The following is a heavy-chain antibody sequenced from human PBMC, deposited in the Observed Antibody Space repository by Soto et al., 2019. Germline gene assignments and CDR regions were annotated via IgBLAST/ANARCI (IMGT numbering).Heavy chain of an antibody. J-gene: IGHJ2*01. CDR1: VITFIRCL. CDR3: ARDPLSYGDYAQTYWYFDF. CDR2: ISQDGTDT. Sequence: LXLSCGASVITFIRCLMSWCSQAPGKGLEWVASISQDGTDTDYVDSVKGRFAISRDNPKNSLYLQMNSLRADDTAVYYCARDPLSYGDYAQTYWYFDFWGRGTRVTVSS. V-gene: IGHV3-7*01. D-gene: IGHD4-17*01.